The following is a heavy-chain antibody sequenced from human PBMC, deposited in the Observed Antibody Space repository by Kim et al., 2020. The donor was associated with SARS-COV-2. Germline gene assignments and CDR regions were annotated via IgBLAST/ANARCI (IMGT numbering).Heavy chain of an antibody. CDR2: FDPEDGET. D-gene: IGHD1-1*01. V-gene: IGHV1-24*01. J-gene: IGHJ5*02. Sequence: ASVKVSCKVSGYTLTELSMHWVRQAPGKGLEWMGGFDPEDGETIYAQKFQGRVTMTEDTSTDTAYMELSSLSSEDTAVYYCANSPPFQGYDWFDPWGQGTLVTVSS. CDR1: GYTLTELS. CDR3: ANSPPFQGYDWFDP.